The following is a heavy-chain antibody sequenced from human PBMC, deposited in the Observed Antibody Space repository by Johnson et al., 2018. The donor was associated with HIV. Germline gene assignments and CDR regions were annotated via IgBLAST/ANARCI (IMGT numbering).Heavy chain of an antibody. V-gene: IGHV3-13*01. CDR1: GFTFSSYD. CDR2: IGTAGDT. D-gene: IGHD6-19*01. J-gene: IGHJ3*02. Sequence: EVQVLESGGGLVQPGGSLRLSCAASGFTFSSYDMHWVRQATGKGLEWVSAIGTAGDTYYPGSVKGRFTISRENAKNSLYLQMKSLRAGDTAVYFCAKSSIAVQDAFDIWGQGTMVTVSS. CDR3: AKSSIAVQDAFDI.